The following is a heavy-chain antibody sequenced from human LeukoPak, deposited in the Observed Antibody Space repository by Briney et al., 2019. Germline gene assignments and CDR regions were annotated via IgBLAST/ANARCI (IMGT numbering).Heavy chain of an antibody. CDR2: IYYSGST. CDR3: ALHSSGWPRSFDY. J-gene: IGHJ4*02. CDR1: GGSISSGGYY. Sequence: SETLSLTCTVSGGSISSGGYYWSWIRQHPGKGLEWIGYIYYSGSTYYNPSLKSRVTISVDTSKNQFSLKLSSVTAADTAVYYCALHSSGWPRSFDYWGQGTLVTVSS. D-gene: IGHD6-19*01. V-gene: IGHV4-31*03.